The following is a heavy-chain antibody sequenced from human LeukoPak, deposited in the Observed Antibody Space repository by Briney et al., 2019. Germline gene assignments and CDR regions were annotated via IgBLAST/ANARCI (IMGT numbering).Heavy chain of an antibody. CDR2: ISGGGGTT. D-gene: IGHD3-16*01. Sequence: GGSLRLSCAVSGLSFSSYVMTWVRQAPGKGLEWVSDISGGGGTTNYADSVKGRFIISRDNSKNTLFLQMNSLRAEDTAVYYCAKVPDGSGYYNYVRYLDHWGQGTLVTVSS. CDR1: GLSFSSYV. CDR3: AKVPDGSGYYNYVRYLDH. J-gene: IGHJ4*02. V-gene: IGHV3-23*01.